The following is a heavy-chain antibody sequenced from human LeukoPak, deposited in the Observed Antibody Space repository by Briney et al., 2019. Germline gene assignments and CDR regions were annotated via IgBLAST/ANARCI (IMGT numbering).Heavy chain of an antibody. V-gene: IGHV4-38-2*01. D-gene: IGHD4-11*01. CDR2: IYHSGST. CDR3: ARHDVNSKRGPLNYFDY. Sequence: SETLSLTCAVSGYSISSGSYWGWIRQPPGKGLEWIGSIYHSGSTYYNPSLKSRVTISVDTSKNQFSLKLSSVTAADTAVYYCARHDVNSKRGPLNYFDYWGQGTLVTVSS. J-gene: IGHJ4*02. CDR1: GYSISSGSY.